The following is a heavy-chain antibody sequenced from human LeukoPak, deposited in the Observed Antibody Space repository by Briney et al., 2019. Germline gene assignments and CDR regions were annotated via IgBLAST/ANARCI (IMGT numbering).Heavy chain of an antibody. V-gene: IGHV2-5*01. CDR3: AHRPPYYDFWSGYQLGNSFDY. D-gene: IGHD3-3*01. CDR2: IYWNDDK. CDR1: GFSLSTSGVG. Sequence: KGSGPTLVKPTQTLTLTCTFSGFSLSTSGVGVGWIRQPPGKALEWLALIYWNDDKRYSPSLKSRLTITKDTSKNQVVLTMTNMDPVDTATYYCAHRPPYYDFWSGYQLGNSFDYWGQGTLVTVSS. J-gene: IGHJ4*02.